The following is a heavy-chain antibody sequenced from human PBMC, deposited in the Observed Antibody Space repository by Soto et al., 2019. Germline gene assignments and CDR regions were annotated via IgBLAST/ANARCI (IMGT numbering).Heavy chain of an antibody. Sequence: PSDTLSLTCTVSGDSITSSSHYSGCIRQPPGKGLECIANIYYDGNTYYNPSLKSRVAISLDTSKNQFSLRLNSVTAADTAVYYCARSSIEPRVFMYPFDAWGQGTLVTVS. V-gene: IGHV4-39*01. CDR1: GDSITSSSHY. CDR3: ARSSIEPRVFMYPFDA. J-gene: IGHJ4*02. CDR2: IYYDGNT. D-gene: IGHD6-6*01.